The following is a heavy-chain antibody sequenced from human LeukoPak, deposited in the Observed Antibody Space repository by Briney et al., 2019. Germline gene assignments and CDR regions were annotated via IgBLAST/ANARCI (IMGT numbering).Heavy chain of an antibody. J-gene: IGHJ1*01. D-gene: IGHD6-13*01. CDR3: ARGNIAAAGTWRVEAEYFQH. CDR2: ISYDGSNK. V-gene: IGHV3-30-3*01. Sequence: GGSLRLSCAASGFTFSSYAMHWVRQAPGKGLEWVAVISYDGSNKYYADSVKGRFTISRDNSKNTLYLQMNSLRAEDTAVYYCARGNIAAAGTWRVEAEYFQHWGQGTLVTVSS. CDR1: GFTFSSYA.